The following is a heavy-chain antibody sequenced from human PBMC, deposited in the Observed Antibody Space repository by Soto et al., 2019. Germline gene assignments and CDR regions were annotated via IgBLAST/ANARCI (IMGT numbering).Heavy chain of an antibody. CDR1: GYSISSGYY. CDR2: IYHSGST. D-gene: IGHD3-3*01. CDR3: ARDGDFWSGYLALDY. V-gene: IGHV4-38-2*02. Sequence: LSLTCAVSGYSISSGYYWGWIRQPPGKGLEWIGSIYHSGSTYYNPSLKSRVTISVDTSKNQFSLKLSSVTAADTAVYYCARDGDFWSGYLALDYWGQGTLVTVSS. J-gene: IGHJ4*02.